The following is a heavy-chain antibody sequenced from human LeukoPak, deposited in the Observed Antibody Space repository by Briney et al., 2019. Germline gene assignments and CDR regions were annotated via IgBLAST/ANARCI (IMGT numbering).Heavy chain of an antibody. CDR1: GGSISSYY. CDR3: TRDRLTGYSGEAAFDI. J-gene: IGHJ3*02. D-gene: IGHD3-9*01. Sequence: PSETLSPTCTVSGGSISSYYWSWIRQPPGKGLEWIGYIYYSGSTNYNPSLKSRVTISVDTSKNQFSLKLSSVTAADTAVYYCTRDRLTGYSGEAAFDIWGQGTMVTVSS. CDR2: IYYSGST. V-gene: IGHV4-59*12.